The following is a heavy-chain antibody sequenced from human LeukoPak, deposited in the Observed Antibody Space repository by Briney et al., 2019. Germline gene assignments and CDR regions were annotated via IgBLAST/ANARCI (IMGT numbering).Heavy chain of an antibody. CDR1: GYTFTGYY. D-gene: IGHD3-22*01. CDR3: ARESRPYYYDSSGSAFDY. J-gene: IGHJ4*02. V-gene: IGHV1-2*02. CDR2: INPNSGGT. Sequence: ASVTVSCKASGYTFTGYYMHWVRQAPGQGLEWMGWINPNSGGTNYAQKFQGRVTMTRDTSISTAYMELSRLRSDDTAVYYCARESRPYYYDSSGSAFDYWGQGTLVTVSS.